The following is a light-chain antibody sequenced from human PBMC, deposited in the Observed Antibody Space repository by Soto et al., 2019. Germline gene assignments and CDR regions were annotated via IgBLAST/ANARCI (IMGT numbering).Light chain of an antibody. CDR3: QQYNNWPWT. J-gene: IGKJ1*01. CDR1: QNIRSR. V-gene: IGKV1-5*01. CDR2: DAS. Sequence: IQMTQSPSTLSASVGDRVTVTCRASQNIRSRLAWFQQKPGKAPKLLIYDASSLESGVPSRFSGSGSGTDFTLTISSLQSEDFAVYYCQQYNNWPWTFGQGTKVDI.